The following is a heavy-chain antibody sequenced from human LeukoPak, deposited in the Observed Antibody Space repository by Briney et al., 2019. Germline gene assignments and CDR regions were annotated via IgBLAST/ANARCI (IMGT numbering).Heavy chain of an antibody. CDR3: ARDGRFAAYEPDY. Sequence: ASVTVSCTASGLTFSNYGITWVRQAPGQGLEWVGWISAYDGNTNYAQKFQGRVTMTTDTSTSTAHVELRSLRYDDTAVYYCARDGRFAAYEPDYWGQGTLVTVSS. CDR1: GLTFSNYG. J-gene: IGHJ4*02. CDR2: ISAYDGNT. V-gene: IGHV1-18*01. D-gene: IGHD1-26*01.